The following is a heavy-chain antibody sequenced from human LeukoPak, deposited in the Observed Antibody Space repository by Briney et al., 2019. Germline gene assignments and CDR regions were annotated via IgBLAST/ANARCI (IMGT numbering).Heavy chain of an antibody. J-gene: IGHJ4*02. CDR2: MNPNSGNT. CDR3: AREGMGYFDS. CDR1: GYTFTSYD. D-gene: IGHD5-24*01. Sequence: GASVKVSCKASGYTFTSYDVNWVRQATGQGLEWMGWMNPNSGNTGYAQKFQGRVTISRNTSITTAYMELSGLTSEDTAVYYCAREGMGYFDSWGQGTLVTVSS. V-gene: IGHV1-8*03.